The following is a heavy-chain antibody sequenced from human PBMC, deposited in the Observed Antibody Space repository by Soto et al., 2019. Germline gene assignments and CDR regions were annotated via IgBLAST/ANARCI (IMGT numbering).Heavy chain of an antibody. J-gene: IGHJ6*02. CDR3: ARSIRGPRRFNGMDV. CDR1: GFSLTSPGMC. D-gene: IGHD1-20*01. Sequence: SGPTLVNPTETLTLTCTFSGFSLTSPGMCVSWIRQSPGKALEWLALIERDDDDKYYSTSLKTRLTISKDTRNNQVVLTMAHMEPADTATYYCARSIRGPRRFNGMDVWGQGTTVTVSS. CDR2: IERDDDDK. V-gene: IGHV2-70*13.